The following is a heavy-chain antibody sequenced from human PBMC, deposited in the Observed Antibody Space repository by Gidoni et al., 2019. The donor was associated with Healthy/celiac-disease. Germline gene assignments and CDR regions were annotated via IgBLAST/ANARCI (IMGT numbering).Heavy chain of an antibody. CDR2: IKPKSGGT. Sequence: QVQQVQSGAAVKKHGSSVQVSCQAPQCTFTGYYMRWVRQAPGEGLEWMGWIKPKSGGTKFAQKFQGWATMTRDRSISTAYMELSRLRSDDTAVFYCARGDSGWYYFDFWGQGTLVTVSS. D-gene: IGHD6-19*01. CDR1: QCTFTGYY. V-gene: IGHV1-2*04. CDR3: ARGDSGWYYFDF. J-gene: IGHJ4*02.